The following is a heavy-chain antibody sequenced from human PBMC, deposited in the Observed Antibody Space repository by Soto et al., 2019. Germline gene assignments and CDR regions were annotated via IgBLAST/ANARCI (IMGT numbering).Heavy chain of an antibody. CDR3: ARLITGNFDY. CDR2: INPSCGST. J-gene: IGHJ4*01. Sequence: GASVKVSCKASGYTFTSYYMHWVRQAPGQGLEWMGIINPSCGSTSYAQKFQGRVTMTRDTSKSTVYMELSSLRSEDTAVYYCARLITGNFDYWGHGTLVTVSS. V-gene: IGHV1-46*01. D-gene: IGHD1-20*01. CDR1: GYTFTSYY.